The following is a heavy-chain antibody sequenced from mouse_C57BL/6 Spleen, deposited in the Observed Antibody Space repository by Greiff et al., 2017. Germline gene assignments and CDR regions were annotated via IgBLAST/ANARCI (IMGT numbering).Heavy chain of an antibody. CDR2: IFPGSGST. Sequence: QVQLKESGPELVKPGASVKISCKASGYTFTDYYINWVKQRPGQGLEWIGWIFPGSGSTYYNEKFKGKATLTVDKSSSTAYMLLSSLTSEDSAVYFCARNPDYYGSSYWYFDVWGTGTTVTVSS. J-gene: IGHJ1*03. D-gene: IGHD1-1*01. V-gene: IGHV1-75*01. CDR3: ARNPDYYGSSYWYFDV. CDR1: GYTFTDYY.